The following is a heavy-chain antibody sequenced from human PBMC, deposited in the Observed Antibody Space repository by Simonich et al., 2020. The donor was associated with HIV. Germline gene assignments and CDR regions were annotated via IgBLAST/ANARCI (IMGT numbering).Heavy chain of an antibody. V-gene: IGHV3-7*01. Sequence: EVPLLESGGGLVQPGGSLRLSCAASGFTFSTYWMSWVRQAPGKGLEGVANIKPDGSEKYYVDSGKGRFTISRDNAKNPLYLQMNSLRAEDTAVYYCASASSSSWYSWGQGSLVTVSS. CDR3: ASASSSSWYS. J-gene: IGHJ5*02. CDR1: GFTFSTYW. D-gene: IGHD6-13*01. CDR2: IKPDGSEK.